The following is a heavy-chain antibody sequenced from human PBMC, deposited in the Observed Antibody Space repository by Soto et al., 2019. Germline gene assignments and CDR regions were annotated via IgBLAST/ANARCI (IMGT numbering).Heavy chain of an antibody. D-gene: IGHD1-1*01. CDR3: ARVLRRTGIRGSFDY. CDR2: IIPIFGTA. CDR1: GGTFSSYA. J-gene: IGHJ4*02. Sequence: SVKVSCKASGGTFSSYAISWVRQAPGQGLEWMGGIIPIFGTANYAQKFQGRVTITADESTSTAYMELSSLRSEDTAVYYCARVLRRTGIRGSFDYWGQGTLVTSPQ. V-gene: IGHV1-69*13.